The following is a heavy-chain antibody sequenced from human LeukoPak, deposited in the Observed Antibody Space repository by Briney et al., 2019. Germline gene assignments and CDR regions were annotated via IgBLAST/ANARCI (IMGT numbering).Heavy chain of an antibody. V-gene: IGHV3-21*01. CDR2: ISSSSSYI. Sequence: GXLRLXXXXSGFTFXXYSMNWVRXAPGKGLEWVSSISSSSSYIYYADSVKGRFTISRDNAKNSLYLQMNSLRAEDTAVYYCARDPYGFGELYYWGQGTLVTVSS. D-gene: IGHD3-10*01. J-gene: IGHJ4*02. CDR1: GFTFXXYS. CDR3: ARDPYGFGELYY.